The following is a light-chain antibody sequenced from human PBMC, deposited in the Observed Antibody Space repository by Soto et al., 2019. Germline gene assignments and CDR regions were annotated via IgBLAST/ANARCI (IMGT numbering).Light chain of an antibody. CDR2: GAS. V-gene: IGKV3-15*01. CDR1: QSVSSN. Sequence: EIVMTQSPATLSVSPGERATLSCRASQSVSSNLAWYQQKPGQAPRLLIYGASTRATGIPARFSGSGSGTEFTLTISSLQSADFAVYYCQQYNNWLVTFGGGTKVEIK. CDR3: QQYNNWLVT. J-gene: IGKJ4*01.